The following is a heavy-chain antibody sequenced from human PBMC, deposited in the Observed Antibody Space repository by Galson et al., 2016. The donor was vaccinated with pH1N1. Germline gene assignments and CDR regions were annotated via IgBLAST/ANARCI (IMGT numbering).Heavy chain of an antibody. CDR1: GDSISSPNW. V-gene: IGHV4-4*02. Sequence: SETLSLTCAVSGDSISSPNWWSWVRQTPGKGLEWIGYIHNRGSTAYNPSLKSRVTISIDTSKNQFSLKLRSVTAADTAVFYCAREDLVVGEGWDNGVDLWGQGTTVTVSS. CDR2: IHNRGST. CDR3: AREDLVVGEGWDNGVDL. J-gene: IGHJ6*01. D-gene: IGHD2-15*01.